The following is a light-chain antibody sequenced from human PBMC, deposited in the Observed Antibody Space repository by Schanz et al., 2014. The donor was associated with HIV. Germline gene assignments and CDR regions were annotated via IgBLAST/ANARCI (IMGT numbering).Light chain of an antibody. CDR3: ATWDRTLSAVV. V-gene: IGLV1-51*01. J-gene: IGLJ2*01. CDR1: SSNIGNNY. Sequence: QSVLTQPPSVSAAPGQKVTISCSGSSSNIGNNYVSWYQQVPGRAPKLLIYDSNKRPSGIPDRFSASKSATSATLGITGLQGGDEADYYCATWDRTLSAVVFGGGTKLTVL. CDR2: DSN.